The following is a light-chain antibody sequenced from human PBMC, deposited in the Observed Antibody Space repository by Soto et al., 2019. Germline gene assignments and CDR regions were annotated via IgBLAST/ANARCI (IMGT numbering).Light chain of an antibody. CDR3: QQYNTWWT. Sequence: ERVMTQSPATLSVSPGERATLSCRASQSVSSNLAWYQQKPGQAPRLLIYDTSTRATGIPARFSGSGSGTEFTLTISSLQSEDFAVYYCQQYNTWWTFGQGTKVEIK. V-gene: IGKV3-15*01. J-gene: IGKJ1*01. CDR2: DTS. CDR1: QSVSSN.